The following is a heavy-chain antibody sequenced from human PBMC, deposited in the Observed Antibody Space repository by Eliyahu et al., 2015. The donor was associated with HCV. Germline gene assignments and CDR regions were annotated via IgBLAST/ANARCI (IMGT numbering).Heavy chain of an antibody. V-gene: IGHV4-31*03. D-gene: IGHD6-13*01. Sequence: QVQLQESGPGLVKPSQTLSLTCTVSGGSISRGGYYWSWXRQHPGKGLEWIGYIYYSGSTYYNPSLKSRVTISVDTSKNQFSLKLSSVTAADTAVYYCARVPGIAAAGTRREGGYFDYWGQGTLVTVSS. J-gene: IGHJ4*02. CDR3: ARVPGIAAAGTRREGGYFDY. CDR2: IYYSGST. CDR1: GGSISRGGYY.